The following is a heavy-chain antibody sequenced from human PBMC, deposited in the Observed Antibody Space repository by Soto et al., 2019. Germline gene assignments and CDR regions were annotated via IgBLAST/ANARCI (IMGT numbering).Heavy chain of an antibody. J-gene: IGHJ5*02. CDR2: ISGSGGST. D-gene: IGHD3-10*01. Sequence: LRLSCAASGFTFSNYAMSWVRQAPGKGLEWVSAISGSGGSTYYADSVKGRFTISRDNSKNTLYLQMNSLRAEDTAVYYCAKDLLDPGNWFDPWGQGTLVTVSS. CDR1: GFTFSNYA. CDR3: AKDLLDPGNWFDP. V-gene: IGHV3-23*01.